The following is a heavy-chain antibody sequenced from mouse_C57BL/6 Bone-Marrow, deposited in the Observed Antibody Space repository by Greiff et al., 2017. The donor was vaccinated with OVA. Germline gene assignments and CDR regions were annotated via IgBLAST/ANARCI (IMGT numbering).Heavy chain of an antibody. D-gene: IGHD1-1*01. CDR2: INPNNGGT. CDR3: ARSYYYGSSYGTCYAMDY. J-gene: IGHJ4*01. CDR1: GYTFTDYN. Sequence: EVQLQQSGPELVKPGASVKISCKASGYTFTDYNMDWVKQSHGKSLEWIGDINPNNGGTIYNQKFKGKATLTVDKSSSTAYMELRSLTSEDTAVYYCARSYYYGSSYGTCYAMDYWGQGTSVTVSS. V-gene: IGHV1-18*01.